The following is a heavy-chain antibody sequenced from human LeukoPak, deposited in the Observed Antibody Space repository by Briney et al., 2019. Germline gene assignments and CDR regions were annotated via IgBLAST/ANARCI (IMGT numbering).Heavy chain of an antibody. CDR2: ISGSSSYI. Sequence: GGSLRLSCAASGFTFRSYTMTWVRQAPGKGLEWVSSISGSSSYIYYADSVKGRFTISRDNAKNSLYLQMNSLRAEDTAVYYCARSDCSSTSCYGLNYYGMDVWGQGTTVTVSS. V-gene: IGHV3-21*01. J-gene: IGHJ6*02. CDR1: GFTFRSYT. D-gene: IGHD2-2*01. CDR3: ARSDCSSTSCYGLNYYGMDV.